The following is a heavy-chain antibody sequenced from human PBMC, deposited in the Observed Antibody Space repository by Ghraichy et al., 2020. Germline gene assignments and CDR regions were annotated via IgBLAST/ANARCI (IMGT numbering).Heavy chain of an antibody. J-gene: IGHJ3*02. CDR2: IYYSGST. Sequence: SETLSLTCTVSGGSISSGGYYWSWIRQHPGKGLEWIGYIYYSGSTYYNPSLKSRVTISVDTSKNQFSLKLSSVTAADTAVYYCARGGGSYFLNDAFDIWGQGTMVTVSS. CDR3: ARGGGSYFLNDAFDI. D-gene: IGHD1-26*01. CDR1: GGSISSGGYY. V-gene: IGHV4-31*03.